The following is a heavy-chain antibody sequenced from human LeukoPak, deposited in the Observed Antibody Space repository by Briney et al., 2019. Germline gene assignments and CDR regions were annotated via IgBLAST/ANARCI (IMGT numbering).Heavy chain of an antibody. J-gene: IGHJ4*02. CDR2: IIPIFGTA. CDR1: GGTFISYA. CDR3: ARDSEQWLVRGGYFDY. Sequence: GASVKVSCKASGGTFISYAISWVRQAPGQGLEWMGRIIPIFGTANYAQKFQGRVTISTDESTSTAYMELSSLRSEDTAVYYCARDSEQWLVRGGYFDYWGQGTLVTVSS. D-gene: IGHD6-19*01. V-gene: IGHV1-69*05.